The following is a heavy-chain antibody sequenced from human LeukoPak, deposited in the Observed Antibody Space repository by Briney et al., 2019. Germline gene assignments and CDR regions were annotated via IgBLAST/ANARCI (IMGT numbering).Heavy chain of an antibody. D-gene: IGHD3-9*01. CDR1: GFTFSSYA. Sequence: GGSLRLSCAASGFTFSSYAMNWVRQAPGKGLKWVAGISSGDRTFHAESVKGRFTISRDKSKDTLYLQMNSLRAEDTAVYYCAKDATASPYFHWFDNWGQGTQVIVSS. CDR2: ISSGDRT. CDR3: AKDATASPYFHWFDN. J-gene: IGHJ4*02. V-gene: IGHV3-23*01.